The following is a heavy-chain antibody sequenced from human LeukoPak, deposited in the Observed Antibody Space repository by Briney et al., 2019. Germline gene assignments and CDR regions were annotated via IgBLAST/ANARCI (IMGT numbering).Heavy chain of an antibody. CDR3: ARQATFLVGVLDYFDY. Sequence: PSETLSLTCAVYGGSFSGYYWSWIRQPPGKGLEWIGEINHSGSSNYNPSLKSRVTISVDTSKNQFSLRLTTVTAADAAVYYCARQATFLVGVLDYFDYWGLGTQVTVSS. CDR2: INHSGSS. CDR1: GGSFSGYY. J-gene: IGHJ4*02. D-gene: IGHD1-26*01. V-gene: IGHV4-34*01.